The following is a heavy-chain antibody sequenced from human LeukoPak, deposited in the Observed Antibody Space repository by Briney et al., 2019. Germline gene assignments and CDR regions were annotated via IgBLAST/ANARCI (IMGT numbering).Heavy chain of an antibody. Sequence: GGSLRLSCAASGLTFSSYWMSWVRQAPGKGLEWVANIKEDGSEKNYVDSVKGRFTISRDNAKNPLYLQMNSLRAEDTAVYYCARGEYYYDGGYWGQGTLVTVSS. D-gene: IGHD3-22*01. V-gene: IGHV3-7*05. CDR3: ARGEYYYDGGY. CDR2: IKEDGSEK. CDR1: GLTFSSYW. J-gene: IGHJ4*02.